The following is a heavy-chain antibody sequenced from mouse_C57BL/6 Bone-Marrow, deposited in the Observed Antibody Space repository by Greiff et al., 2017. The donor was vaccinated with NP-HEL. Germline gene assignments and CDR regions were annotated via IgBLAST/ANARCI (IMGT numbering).Heavy chain of an antibody. D-gene: IGHD1-1*01. CDR3: TTVVAGDAMDY. J-gene: IGHJ4*01. V-gene: IGHV14-1*01. CDR2: IDPEDGDT. Sequence: EVQLQQSGAELVRPGASVKLSCTASGFNIKDYYMHWVKQRPEQGLEWIGRIDPEDGDTEYAPKFQGKATMTADPSSNTAYLQLSSLTSEDTAVYYCTTVVAGDAMDYWGQGTSVTVSS. CDR1: GFNIKDYY.